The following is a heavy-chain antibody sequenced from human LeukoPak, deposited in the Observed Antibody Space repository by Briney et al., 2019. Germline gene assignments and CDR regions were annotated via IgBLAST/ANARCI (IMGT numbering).Heavy chain of an antibody. Sequence: ASVKVSCKASGYTFTSYYMHWVRQAPGQGLEWMGIINPSGGSTSYAQKFQGRVTMTRDTSTSTVYMELSSLRSEDTAVYYCARRSVLEQEGYSYGYNGDAFDIWGQGTMVTVSP. V-gene: IGHV1-46*01. J-gene: IGHJ3*02. CDR3: ARRSVLEQEGYSYGYNGDAFDI. D-gene: IGHD5-18*01. CDR1: GYTFTSYY. CDR2: INPSGGST.